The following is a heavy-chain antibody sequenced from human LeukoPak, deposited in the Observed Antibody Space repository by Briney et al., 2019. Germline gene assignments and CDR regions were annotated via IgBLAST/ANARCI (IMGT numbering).Heavy chain of an antibody. Sequence: SETLSLTCTVSGGSFSSTAYYWGWIRQPPGKGLEWIGSIYYSGSTYYNPPLKSRVTISVDTSKNQFSLKLSSVTAADTAVYYCARWGSAFDYWGQETLVTVSS. CDR1: GGSFSSTAYY. V-gene: IGHV4-39*07. J-gene: IGHJ4*02. CDR3: ARWGSAFDY. CDR2: IYYSGST. D-gene: IGHD7-27*01.